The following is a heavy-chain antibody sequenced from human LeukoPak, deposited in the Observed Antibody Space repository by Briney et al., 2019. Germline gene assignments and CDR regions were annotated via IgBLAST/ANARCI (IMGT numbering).Heavy chain of an antibody. D-gene: IGHD2-21*02. CDR3: AKDAYERDGYGDHLRDFMDV. V-gene: IGHV3-30*18. Sequence: GGSLRLSCAGSGFTFSKYGAHWVRQAPGKGLEWVAAMSFDGGYKFYADSVKGRITMSGDTSKNTRYLQMNSLRGEDTAVYYCAKDAYERDGYGDHLRDFMDVWGQGTTVTVSS. J-gene: IGHJ6*02. CDR1: GFTFSKYG. CDR2: MSFDGGYK.